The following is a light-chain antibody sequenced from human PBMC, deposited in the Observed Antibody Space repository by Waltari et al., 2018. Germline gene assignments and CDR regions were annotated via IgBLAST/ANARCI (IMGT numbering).Light chain of an antibody. J-gene: IGLJ3*02. CDR1: SSDVGRNHV. Sequence: QSALTPPASVSVSRGSSITISSTGTSSDVGRNHVVSCYQHLPGKAPKLRIYEDTKRPSGVSDRFFGSKSGNTASLTISGLQAEDEATYYCCSYPGSTTAVFGGGTKVTV. CDR2: EDT. CDR3: CSYPGSTTAV. V-gene: IGLV2-23*01.